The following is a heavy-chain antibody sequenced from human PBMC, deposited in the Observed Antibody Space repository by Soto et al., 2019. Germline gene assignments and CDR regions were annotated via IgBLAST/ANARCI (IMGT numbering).Heavy chain of an antibody. V-gene: IGHV4-59*01. J-gene: IGHJ6*03. CDR1: GGSISSYY. Sequence: SETLSLTCPVSGGSISSYYWSWIRQPPGKGLEWIGYIYYSGSTNYNPSLKSRVTISVDTSKNQFSLKLSSVTAADTAVYYCARCLGYCSGGSCRSGNYYYYYYMDVWGKGTTVTVSS. CDR3: ARCLGYCSGGSCRSGNYYYYYYMDV. D-gene: IGHD2-15*01. CDR2: IYYSGST.